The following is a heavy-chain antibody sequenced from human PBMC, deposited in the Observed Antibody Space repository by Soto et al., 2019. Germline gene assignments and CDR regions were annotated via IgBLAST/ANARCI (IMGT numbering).Heavy chain of an antibody. Sequence: QVQLVQSGAEVKKPGSSVKVSCKASGGTFSSYSINWVRQAPGQGLEWMGGNIPIFGTANYAQKFQGSVTITADESTSAAYMGLSSLIAEDTAVYYCARDGGWHCGGLAYCGQRSLVSATS. J-gene: IGHJ4*02. CDR3: ARDGGWHCGGLAY. D-gene: IGHD4-17*01. CDR2: NIPIFGTA. CDR1: GGTFSSYS. V-gene: IGHV1-69*01.